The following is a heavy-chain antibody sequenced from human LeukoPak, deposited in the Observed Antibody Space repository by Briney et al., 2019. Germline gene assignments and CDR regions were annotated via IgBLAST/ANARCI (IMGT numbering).Heavy chain of an antibody. J-gene: IGHJ4*02. CDR1: GGSFSGYY. CDR3: ARGRGRFGGRQRPDFDY. CDR2: INHSGST. V-gene: IGHV4-34*01. Sequence: SETLSPTCAVYGGSFSGYYWSWIRQPPGKGLEWIGEINHSGSTNYNPSLKSRVTISVDTSKNQFSLKLSSVTAADTAVYYCARGRGRFGGRQRPDFDYWGQGTLVTVSS. D-gene: IGHD3-10*01.